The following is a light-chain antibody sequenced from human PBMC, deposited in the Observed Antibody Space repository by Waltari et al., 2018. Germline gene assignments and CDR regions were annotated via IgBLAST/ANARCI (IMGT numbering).Light chain of an antibody. V-gene: IGKV1-5*03. Sequence: DIQMTQSPSTLSASVGDRVTITCRASQNINSWLAWYQPRPGKAPKLLIYKASTSQSGVPSRFSGSGSGTDFTLSISSLQPDDFGTYYCQHYSGFSRTFGQGTKVEIK. CDR3: QHYSGFSRT. CDR2: KAS. J-gene: IGKJ1*01. CDR1: QNINSW.